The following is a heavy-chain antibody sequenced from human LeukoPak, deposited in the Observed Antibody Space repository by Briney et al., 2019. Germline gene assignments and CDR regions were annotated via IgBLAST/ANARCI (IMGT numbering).Heavy chain of an antibody. CDR3: AREGLAARRGAFDI. CDR2: IYYSGST. V-gene: IGHV4-59*01. D-gene: IGHD6-6*01. Sequence: SETLSLTCTVSGGSISSYYWSWIRQPPGKGLEWIGYIYYSGSTNYNPSLRSRVTISIDTSKNQSSLNLKSVTAADTAIYYCAREGLAARRGAFDIWGQGTVVSVSS. CDR1: GGSISSYY. J-gene: IGHJ3*02.